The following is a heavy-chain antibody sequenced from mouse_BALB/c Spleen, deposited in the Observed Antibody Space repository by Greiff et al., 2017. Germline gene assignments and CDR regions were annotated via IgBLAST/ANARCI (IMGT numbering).Heavy chain of an antibody. Sequence: VQLVESGPGLVAPSQSLSITCTVSGFSLTDYGVSWIRQPPGKGLEWLGVIWGGGSTYYNSAHKSRLSISKDNSKSQVFLKMNSLQTDDTAMYYCAKQDGYIWRAMDYWGQGTSVTVSS. CDR2: IWGGGST. J-gene: IGHJ4*01. D-gene: IGHD2-3*01. CDR1: GFSLTDYG. V-gene: IGHV2-6-5*01. CDR3: AKQDGYIWRAMDY.